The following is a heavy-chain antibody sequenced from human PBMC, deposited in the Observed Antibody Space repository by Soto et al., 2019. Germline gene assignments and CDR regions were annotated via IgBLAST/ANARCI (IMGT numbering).Heavy chain of an antibody. CDR2: ISFDGSNK. J-gene: IGHJ6*02. D-gene: IGHD6-19*01. Sequence: QMQLVESGGGVVQPGESLRLSCAASGFTFNYYPMHWVRQTPGKGLEWVAVISFDGSNKYYADSVKGRFTISRDNFKNMLYLQMNSLRAGDAAVYYCARLPGALVAVLYIYPLDGREAMSDVDVWGQGTTVSVSS. V-gene: IGHV3-30-3*01. CDR1: GFTFNYYP. CDR3: ARLPGALVAVLYIYPLDGREAMSDVDV.